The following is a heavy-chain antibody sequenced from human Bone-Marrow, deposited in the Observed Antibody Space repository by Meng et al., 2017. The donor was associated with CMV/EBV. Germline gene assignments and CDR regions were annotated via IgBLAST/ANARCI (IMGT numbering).Heavy chain of an antibody. Sequence: GSLRLSCTVSGASVSSSSFYWAWIRQPPGGGLAWIANVFYSGSKYYSPSLKSRVSISMAMSSNQFSLDMTSVTAADTAGYYCARVRGHLWSGYPYYFDFWGPGMLVTVSS. CDR1: GASVSSSSFY. CDR2: VFYSGSK. J-gene: IGHJ4*02. V-gene: IGHV4-39*07. CDR3: ARVRGHLWSGYPYYFDF. D-gene: IGHD3-3*02.